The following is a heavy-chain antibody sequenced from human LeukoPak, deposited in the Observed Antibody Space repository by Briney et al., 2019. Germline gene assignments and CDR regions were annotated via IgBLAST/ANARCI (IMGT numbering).Heavy chain of an antibody. CDR2: IKQDGSEK. D-gene: IGHD6-19*01. V-gene: IGHV3-7*01. Sequence: GGSLRLSCAASGFTFSSYWMSWVRQAPGKGLEWVANIKQDGSEKYYVDSVKGRFTISRDNAKNSLYLQMNSLRAEDTAVYYCARDDEEAAVAGFFDYWGQGTLVTVSS. J-gene: IGHJ4*02. CDR1: GFTFSSYW. CDR3: ARDDEEAAVAGFFDY.